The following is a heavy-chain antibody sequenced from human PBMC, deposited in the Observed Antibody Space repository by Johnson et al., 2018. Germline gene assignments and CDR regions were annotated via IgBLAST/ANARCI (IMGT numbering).Heavy chain of an antibody. CDR3: AKPPMIVWVRGVAAFDI. D-gene: IGHD3-22*01. Sequence: VQLVQSGGGLVQXGGSLRLSCAASGFTFSSCAMNWVRQAPGKGLEWVSAISGSGGSTYYADSVKGRVTIPRDNSKNTLYLQMNRLRAEDTAVYYCAKPPMIVWVRGVAAFDIWGQGTMVTVSS. V-gene: IGHV3-23*04. CDR2: ISGSGGST. J-gene: IGHJ3*02. CDR1: GFTFSSCA.